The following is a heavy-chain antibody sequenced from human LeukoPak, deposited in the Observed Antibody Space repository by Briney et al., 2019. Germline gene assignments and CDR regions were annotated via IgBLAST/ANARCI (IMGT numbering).Heavy chain of an antibody. V-gene: IGHV4-59*08. CDR3: ARVPYLSFRFDP. CDR1: GGSISSYY. D-gene: IGHD2-2*01. CDR2: IYYSGST. J-gene: IGHJ5*02. Sequence: SETLSLTCTVSGGSISSYYWSWIRQPPGKGLEWIGYIYYSGSTNYNPSLKSRVTISVDTSKNQFSLKLSSVTAADTAVYYCARVPYLSFRFDPWGQGTLVTVSS.